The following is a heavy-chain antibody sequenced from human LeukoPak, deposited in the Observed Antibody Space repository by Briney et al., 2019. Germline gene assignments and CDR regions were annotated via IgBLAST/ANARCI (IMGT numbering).Heavy chain of an antibody. Sequence: SETLSLTRSVSGGSISSSSYYWGWIRQPPGKGLEWTGSISYSGSTYYNPSLKSRVTISVDTSKNQFSLKLSSVTAADTAVYYCARQGAITIFGVVTLADFDCWGQGTLVTVSS. D-gene: IGHD3-3*01. CDR2: ISYSGST. CDR3: ARQGAITIFGVVTLADFDC. J-gene: IGHJ4*02. V-gene: IGHV4-39*01. CDR1: GGSISSSSYY.